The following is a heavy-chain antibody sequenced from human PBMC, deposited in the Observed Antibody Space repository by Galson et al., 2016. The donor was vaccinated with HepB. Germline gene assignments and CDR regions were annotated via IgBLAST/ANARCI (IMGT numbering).Heavy chain of an antibody. CDR2: ISGSGTNT. CDR1: GFTFSSYA. Sequence: SLRLSCAASGFTFSSYAMSWVRQAPGKGLEWVSAISGSGTNTYYADSVKGRFTISRDNSKNTLYLQMNSLRAEDTAVYYCARAVGYRRDWFGWLDPWGQGTLVTVSS. V-gene: IGHV3-23*01. D-gene: IGHD3-10*01. J-gene: IGHJ5*02. CDR3: ARAVGYRRDWFGWLDP.